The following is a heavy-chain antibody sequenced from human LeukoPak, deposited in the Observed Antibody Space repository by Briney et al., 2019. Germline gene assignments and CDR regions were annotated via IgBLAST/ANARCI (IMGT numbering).Heavy chain of an antibody. CDR3: ARGNSDAFDI. Sequence: GRSLRLSCAVSGFTFNSFGMHWVRQTPGKGLEWVAVISNDGRNQYYADSVKGRFTVSRDNSKNTLYLQVNSLTAEDTAVYYCARGNSDAFDIWGQGTMVTVSS. J-gene: IGHJ3*02. CDR1: GFTFNSFG. D-gene: IGHD4-23*01. V-gene: IGHV3-30*03. CDR2: ISNDGRNQ.